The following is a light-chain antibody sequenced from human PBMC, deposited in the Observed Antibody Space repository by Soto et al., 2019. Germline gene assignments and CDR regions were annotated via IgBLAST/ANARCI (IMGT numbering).Light chain of an antibody. CDR1: SSNIGNDY. CDR2: ENN. CDR3: GTWDNSLNAGV. V-gene: IGLV1-51*02. J-gene: IGLJ1*01. Sequence: QSVLTQPPSVSAAPGQKVTISCSGSSSNIGNDYVSWYQQLPGTAPKLLIYENNKRPSGIPDRFSGSKSGTSATLGITGLQTGDEADYYCGTWDNSLNAGVFGTGTKVTVL.